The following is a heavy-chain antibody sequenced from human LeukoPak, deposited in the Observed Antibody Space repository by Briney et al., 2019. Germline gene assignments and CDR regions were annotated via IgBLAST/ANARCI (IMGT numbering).Heavy chain of an antibody. CDR2: IRSKTDGGKI. CDR1: GFTFSNAW. CDR3: KRDIVVVSTAITDYYQYYGMDV. Sequence: GGSLRLSCAASGFTFSNAWMSWVRQAPGKGLEWVGRIRSKTDGGKIDYAAPVKGRFTISRDDSESTLYLQMNNLKTEDTAVYYCKRDIVVVSTAITDYYQYYGMDVWGQGTTVAVSS. J-gene: IGHJ6*02. V-gene: IGHV3-15*05. D-gene: IGHD2-2*01.